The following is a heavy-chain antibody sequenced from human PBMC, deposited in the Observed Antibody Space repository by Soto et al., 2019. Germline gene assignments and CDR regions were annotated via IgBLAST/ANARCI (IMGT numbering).Heavy chain of an antibody. CDR3: ASTPYDYIWGSYRIYFDY. CDR1: GGSFSGYY. Sequence: SETLSLTCAVYGGSFSGYYWSWIRQPPGKGLEWIGEINHSGSTNYNPSLKSRVTISVGTSKNQFSLKLSSVTAADTAVYYCASTPYDYIWGSYRIYFDYWGQGTLVTVSS. J-gene: IGHJ4*02. CDR2: INHSGST. V-gene: IGHV4-34*01. D-gene: IGHD3-16*02.